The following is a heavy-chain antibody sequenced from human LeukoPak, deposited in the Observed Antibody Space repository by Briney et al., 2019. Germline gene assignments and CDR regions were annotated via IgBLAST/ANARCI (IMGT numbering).Heavy chain of an antibody. V-gene: IGHV3-23*01. CDR2: ISGSGGST. CDR3: AKASIAARPDVDY. Sequence: ISGSGGSTYYADSVKGRFTISRDNSKNTLYLQMNSLRAEDTAVYYCAKASIAARPDVDYWGQGTLVTVSS. D-gene: IGHD6-6*01. J-gene: IGHJ4*02.